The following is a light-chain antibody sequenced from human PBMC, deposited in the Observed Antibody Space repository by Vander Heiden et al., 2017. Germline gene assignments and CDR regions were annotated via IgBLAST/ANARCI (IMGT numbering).Light chain of an antibody. V-gene: IGLV1-40*01. CDR2: GNS. J-gene: IGLJ2*01. CDR3: QSYDSSLSAVV. Sequence: QSVLTPPPSVSGAPGHRVTISCTGSSSNIGAGYDVHWYQQLPGTAPKLLIYGNSNRPSGVPDRFSGSKSGTSASLAITGLQAEDEADYYCQSYDSSLSAVVFGGGTKLTVL. CDR1: SSNIGAGYD.